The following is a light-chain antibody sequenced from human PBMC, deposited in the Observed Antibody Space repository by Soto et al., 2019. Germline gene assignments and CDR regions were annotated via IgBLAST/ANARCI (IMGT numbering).Light chain of an antibody. Sequence: EIVLTQSPGTLSLSPGERATLSCRASQTVSSSNLAWYQQKPGQAPKVLIYGASSRATGVPDRFSGSESGKDFTLTISRLEPEDFAVYYCQQYGSSPRTFGQGTKVEIK. CDR2: GAS. CDR3: QQYGSSPRT. CDR1: QTVSSSN. V-gene: IGKV3-20*01. J-gene: IGKJ1*01.